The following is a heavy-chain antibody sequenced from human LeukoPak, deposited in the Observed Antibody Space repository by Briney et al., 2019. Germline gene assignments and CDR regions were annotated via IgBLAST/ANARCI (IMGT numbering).Heavy chain of an antibody. CDR3: AKDMDYYDSSGYYDY. D-gene: IGHD3-22*01. Sequence: GGSLRLSCTASGVSGVTFYNYVMRWVRQAPGKGLEWVSGISWNSGSIGYADSVKGRFTISRDNAKNSLYLQMNSLRAEDTALYYCAKDMDYYDSSGYYDYWGQGTLVTVSS. J-gene: IGHJ4*02. CDR1: GVSGVTFYNYV. CDR2: ISWNSGSI. V-gene: IGHV3-9*01.